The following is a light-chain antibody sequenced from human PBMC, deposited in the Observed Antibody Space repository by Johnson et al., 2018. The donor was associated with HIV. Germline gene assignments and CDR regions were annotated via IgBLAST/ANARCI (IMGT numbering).Light chain of an antibody. J-gene: IGLJ1*01. CDR1: TSSIGNNY. CDR3: GTWVGSLSACV. Sequence: QSVLTQPPSVSAAPGQKVTISCSGSTSSIGNNYVSWYQHLPGTAPKLLIYENNKRPSGIPARFSGSKSGTSATLDITGLQTGDEADYYCGTWVGSLSACVFGTGTKVTGL. CDR2: ENN. V-gene: IGLV1-51*02.